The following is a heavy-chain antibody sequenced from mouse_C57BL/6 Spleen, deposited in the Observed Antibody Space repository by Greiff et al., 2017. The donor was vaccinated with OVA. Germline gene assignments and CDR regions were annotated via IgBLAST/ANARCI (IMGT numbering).Heavy chain of an antibody. J-gene: IGHJ2*01. D-gene: IGHD4-1*01. CDR1: GFTFSDYY. CDR2: INSDGSST. Sequence: EVKLVESEGGLVQPGSSMTLSCTASGFTFSDYYMAWVRQVPEKGLEWVANINSDGSSTYYLDSLKSRFIISRDNAKNILYLQMSRLKSEDTATYYCAREGGGNWDFFDYWGQGTTLTVSS. V-gene: IGHV5-16*01. CDR3: AREGGGNWDFFDY.